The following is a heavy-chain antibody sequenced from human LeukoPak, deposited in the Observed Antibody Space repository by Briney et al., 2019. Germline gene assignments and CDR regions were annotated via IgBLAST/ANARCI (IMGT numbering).Heavy chain of an antibody. CDR2: IIPIFGTA. CDR3: ARSHSRVAATSGPRYYYYCMDV. Sequence: ASVTVSCKASGGTFSSYAISWVRQAPGQGLEWMGGIIPIFGTANYAQKFQGRVTITADASTRTAYMELSSLRSEDTAVYYCARSHSRVAATSGPRYYYYCMDVWGKGTTVTVSS. CDR1: GGTFSSYA. V-gene: IGHV1-69*13. J-gene: IGHJ6*04. D-gene: IGHD2-15*01.